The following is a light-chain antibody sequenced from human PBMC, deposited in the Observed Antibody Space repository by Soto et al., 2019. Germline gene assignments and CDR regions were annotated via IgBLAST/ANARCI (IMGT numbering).Light chain of an antibody. J-gene: IGLJ1*01. Sequence: QSVLTQPPSASGTPGQRVTISCSGSSSNIESNTATWYQQLPGTAPKLVIYSNYDRPSGVPDRFSGSTSGTSASLVIRGLQSEDEADYYCAAWDDILNGYVFGGGTKLTVL. CDR3: AAWDDILNGYV. CDR1: SSNIESNT. CDR2: SNY. V-gene: IGLV1-44*01.